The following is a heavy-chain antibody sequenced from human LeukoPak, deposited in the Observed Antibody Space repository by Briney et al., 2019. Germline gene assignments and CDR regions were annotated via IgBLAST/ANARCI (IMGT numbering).Heavy chain of an antibody. J-gene: IGHJ4*02. D-gene: IGHD6-13*01. CDR3: ARESSFALGY. Sequence: GGSLRLSCAASGFTFSSYWMHWVRQAPGTGLVWVSRISTDGCNINYADSVKGRFTISRDNAKNTLYLQMNSLGAEDTAVYYCARESSFALGYWGQGTLVIVSS. V-gene: IGHV3-74*01. CDR1: GFTFSSYW. CDR2: ISTDGCNI.